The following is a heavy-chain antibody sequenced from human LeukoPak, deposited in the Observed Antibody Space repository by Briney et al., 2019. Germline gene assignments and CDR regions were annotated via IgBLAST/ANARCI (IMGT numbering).Heavy chain of an antibody. J-gene: IGHJ4*02. CDR2: XXAYNGNT. Sequence: WMGXXXAYNGNTNYAQKLQSRVTMTTDTSTSTAYMELRSLRSDDTAVYYCARDKLGYYDSSLPFDYWGQGTLVTVSS. V-gene: IGHV1-18*01. D-gene: IGHD3-22*01. CDR3: ARDKLGYYDSSLPFDY.